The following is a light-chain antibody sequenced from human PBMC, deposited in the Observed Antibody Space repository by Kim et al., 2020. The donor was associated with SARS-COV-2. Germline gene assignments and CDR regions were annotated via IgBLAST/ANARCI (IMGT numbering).Light chain of an antibody. J-gene: IGKJ2*01. CDR2: GAS. V-gene: IGKV3D-7*01. CDR1: QSVSSSY. Sequence: PGQRVTLSCRASQSVSSSYLTWYQQKPGQSPRLLIYGASTRATGIPARFSGSGSGTDCTLTISSLQPEDFAVYYCQQDYNLPMYTFGQGTKL. CDR3: QQDYNLPMYT.